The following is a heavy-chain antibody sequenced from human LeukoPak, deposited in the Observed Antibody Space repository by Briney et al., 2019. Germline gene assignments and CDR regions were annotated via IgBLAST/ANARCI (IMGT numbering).Heavy chain of an antibody. D-gene: IGHD2-2*01. CDR3: AKDWSCSSASCRFDY. Sequence: GGSLRLSCVASGFTFSSYAMSWVRQAPGKGLEWVSGMSGSGGNTYYADSVKGRFTISRDNSKNTLYLQMNSLRAEDTAVYYCAKDWSCSSASCRFDYWGQGTLVTVSS. CDR2: MSGSGGNT. J-gene: IGHJ4*02. CDR1: GFTFSSYA. V-gene: IGHV3-23*01.